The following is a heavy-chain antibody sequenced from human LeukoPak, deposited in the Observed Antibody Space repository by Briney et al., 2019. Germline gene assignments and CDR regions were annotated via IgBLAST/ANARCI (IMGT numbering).Heavy chain of an antibody. CDR3: AKPQTRPTDYFDY. V-gene: IGHV3-30*18. CDR2: IPYDGSNK. D-gene: IGHD4-17*01. Sequence: GRSLRLSCAASGFTFSSYGMHWVRQAPGKGLEWVAVIPYDGSNKYYADSVKGRLTISRDNSKNTLYLQMNSLRAEDTAVYYCAKPQTRPTDYFDYWGQGTLVTVSS. J-gene: IGHJ4*02. CDR1: GFTFSSYG.